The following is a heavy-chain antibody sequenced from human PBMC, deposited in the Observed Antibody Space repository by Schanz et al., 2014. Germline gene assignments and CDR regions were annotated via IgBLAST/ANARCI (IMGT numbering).Heavy chain of an antibody. J-gene: IGHJ5*02. CDR3: ATLDYADSVS. V-gene: IGHV1-69*02. CDR1: GGTFSRLT. Sequence: QVQLVQSGADVKKPGSSVRVSCKASGGTFSRLTFSWVRQAPGQGLEWMGRVSPILGVTHYAQKFQGRVTITADKSTTTAYMELNSLNSDDTAVYYCATLDYADSVSWGQGTLVTVSS. D-gene: IGHD4-17*01. CDR2: VSPILGVT.